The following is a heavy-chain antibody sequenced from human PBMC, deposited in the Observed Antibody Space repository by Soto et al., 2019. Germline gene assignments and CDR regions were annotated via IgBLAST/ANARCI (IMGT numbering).Heavy chain of an antibody. V-gene: IGHV4-34*01. CDR3: ARRGSNCSSTSCYLNAFDI. CDR2: INHSGST. D-gene: IGHD2-2*01. Sequence: QVQLQQWGAGLLKPSETLSLTCAVYGGSFSGYYWSWIRQPPGKGLEWIGEINHSGSTNYNPSLKSRVTISVATSKNQFSLKLSSVTAADTAVYYCARRGSNCSSTSCYLNAFDIWGQGTMVTVSS. CDR1: GGSFSGYY. J-gene: IGHJ3*02.